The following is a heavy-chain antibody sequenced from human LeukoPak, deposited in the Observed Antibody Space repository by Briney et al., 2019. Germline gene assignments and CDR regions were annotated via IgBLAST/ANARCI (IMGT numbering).Heavy chain of an antibody. D-gene: IGHD6-13*01. CDR3: AKDAAAAGRGWFDR. Sequence: GGSLRLSCAASGFTFSDYYMSWIRQAPGKGLEWVSYISSSSSYTNYADSVKGRFTISRDNSKNTLYLQMNSLRAEDTAVYYCAKDAAAAGRGWFDRWGQGTLVTVSS. V-gene: IGHV3-11*05. CDR1: GFTFSDYY. CDR2: ISSSSSYT. J-gene: IGHJ5*02.